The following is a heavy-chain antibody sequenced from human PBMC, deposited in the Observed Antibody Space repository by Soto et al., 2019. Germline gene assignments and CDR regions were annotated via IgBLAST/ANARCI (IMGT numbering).Heavy chain of an antibody. CDR1: GYTFTSYA. Sequence: QVQLVQSGAEVKKPGASVKVSCKTSGYTFTSYALTWVRQAPGQGLEWMGWISAYNGNTNYAQKLQGRVTMTTDTSTTTAYMELMSLRSDDTAVYYCASVRGATASRELDYWGQGTLVTVSS. D-gene: IGHD3-10*02. V-gene: IGHV1-18*01. J-gene: IGHJ4*02. CDR2: ISAYNGNT. CDR3: ASVRGATASRELDY.